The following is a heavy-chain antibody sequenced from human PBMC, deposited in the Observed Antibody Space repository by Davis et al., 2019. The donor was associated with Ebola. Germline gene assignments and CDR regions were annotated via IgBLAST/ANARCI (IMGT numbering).Heavy chain of an antibody. CDR3: AKELYYYYGMDV. Sequence: PGGSLRLSCSASGFTFSSYAMHWVRQAPGKGLEWVSGISWNSGSIGYADSVKGRFTISRDDAKNSLYLQMNSLRAEDTALYYCAKELYYYYGMDVWGQGTTVTVSS. J-gene: IGHJ6*02. V-gene: IGHV3-9*01. CDR2: ISWNSGSI. CDR1: GFTFSSYA.